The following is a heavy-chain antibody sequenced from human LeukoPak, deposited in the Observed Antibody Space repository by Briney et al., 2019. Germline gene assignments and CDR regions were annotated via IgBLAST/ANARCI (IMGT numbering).Heavy chain of an antibody. J-gene: IGHJ4*02. CDR2: INHSGSS. CDR3: AIGYCSSTSCPSFDY. D-gene: IGHD2-2*01. Sequence: SETLSLTCAVYGGSFSGYYWSWIRQPPGKGLEWIGEINHSGSSKYNPSPKSRVTISVDTSKNQFSLKLSSVTAAETAVYYCAIGYCSSTSCPSFDYWGQGTLVTVSS. V-gene: IGHV4-34*01. CDR1: GGSFSGYY.